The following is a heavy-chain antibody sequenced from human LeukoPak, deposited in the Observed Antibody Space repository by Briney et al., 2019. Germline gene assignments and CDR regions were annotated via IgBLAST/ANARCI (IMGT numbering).Heavy chain of an antibody. CDR2: IDPSDSYT. CDR1: GYSFTNYW. D-gene: IGHD4-17*01. J-gene: IGHJ4*02. Sequence: GESLRISCQVSGYSFTNYWINWVRQMPGKGLECMGRIDPSDSYTNYSPSFQGHVTISADKSISTAYLQWSSLKASDTATYYCARRVDYGVNAFDYWGQGTLVTVSA. CDR3: ARRVDYGVNAFDY. V-gene: IGHV5-10-1*01.